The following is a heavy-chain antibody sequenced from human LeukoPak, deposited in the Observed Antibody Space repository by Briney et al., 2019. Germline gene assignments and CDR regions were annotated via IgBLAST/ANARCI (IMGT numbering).Heavy chain of an antibody. CDR1: GGSISSSSYY. CDR3: ARGSSLDY. CDR2: IYYSGST. V-gene: IGHV4-39*01. J-gene: IGHJ4*02. Sequence: SENLSLTCTVSGGSISSSSYYWGWIRQPPGKGLEWIGSIYYSGSTYYNPSLKSRVTISVDTSKNQFSLKLSSVTAADTAVYYCARGSSLDYWGQGTLVTVSS.